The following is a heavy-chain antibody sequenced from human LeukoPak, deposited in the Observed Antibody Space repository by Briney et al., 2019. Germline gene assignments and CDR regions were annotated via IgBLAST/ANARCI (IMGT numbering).Heavy chain of an antibody. Sequence: NPSETLSLTCTVSGGSISSYYWSWIRQPAGKGLEWIGRIYTSGSTNYNPSLKSRVTMSVDTSKNQFSLKLSSVTAADTAVYYCARGRNSYYDSSGYYPHFDYWGQGTLVTVSS. CDR3: ARGRNSYYDSSGYYPHFDY. J-gene: IGHJ4*02. CDR1: GGSISSYY. V-gene: IGHV4-4*07. CDR2: IYTSGST. D-gene: IGHD3-22*01.